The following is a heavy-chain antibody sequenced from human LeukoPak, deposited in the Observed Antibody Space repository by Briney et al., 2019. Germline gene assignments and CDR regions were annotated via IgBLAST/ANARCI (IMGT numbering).Heavy chain of an antibody. CDR1: GYTFTDYY. Sequence: ASVKVSCKASGYTFTDYYMHWVRQAPGQGLEWMGWIHTNSDATNYAQKFQGRVTMTRDASISTAYMELSRLGSDDTAVYYCARGLFSPGDQWGQGTLVTVST. CDR2: IHTNSDAT. CDR3: ARGLFSPGDQ. V-gene: IGHV1-2*02. D-gene: IGHD3-16*01. J-gene: IGHJ4*02.